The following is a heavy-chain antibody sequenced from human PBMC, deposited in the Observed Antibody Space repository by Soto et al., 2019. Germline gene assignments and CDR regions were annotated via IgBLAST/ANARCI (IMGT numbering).Heavy chain of an antibody. CDR3: AREGNGWYYSDY. D-gene: IGHD6-19*01. CDR1: GGSITSFY. V-gene: IGHV4-59*01. CDR2: ISYTGST. J-gene: IGHJ4*02. Sequence: SETLSLTCTVSGGSITSFYWTWVRQTPGKGLEWIWHISYTGSTNYNPSLKSRVTIAVDTSKNQFSLNLTSVTAADTAVYYCAREGNGWYYSDYWGQGALVTVSS.